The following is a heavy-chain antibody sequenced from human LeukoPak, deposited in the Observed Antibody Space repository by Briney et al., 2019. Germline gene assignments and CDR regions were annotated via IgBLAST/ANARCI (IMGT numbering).Heavy chain of an antibody. J-gene: IGHJ3*02. CDR3: SRQMSAGDGFDI. V-gene: IGHV4-39*01. CDR2: VYHRGST. CDR1: GDSINNNSYY. Sequence: SETLSLTCTVSGDSINNNSYYWGWIRQPPGKGLEWIVTVYHRGSTYYAPSLKSRVTISVDTSKNQISLNLRSVNAADTAIYYCSRQMSAGDGFDIWGQGTKVTVSS.